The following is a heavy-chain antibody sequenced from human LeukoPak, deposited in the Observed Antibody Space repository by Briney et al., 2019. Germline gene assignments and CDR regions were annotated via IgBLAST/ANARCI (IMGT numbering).Heavy chain of an antibody. Sequence: GGSLRLSCAASGFTFSSYAMSWVRQAPGKGLEWVSAISGSGGSTYYADSVKGRFTISRDNSKNTLYLQMNSLRAEDTAVYYCEKLYGITMVRGVKSWGQGTLVTVSS. J-gene: IGHJ4*02. CDR2: ISGSGGST. CDR1: GFTFSSYA. D-gene: IGHD3-10*01. CDR3: EKLYGITMVRGVKS. V-gene: IGHV3-23*01.